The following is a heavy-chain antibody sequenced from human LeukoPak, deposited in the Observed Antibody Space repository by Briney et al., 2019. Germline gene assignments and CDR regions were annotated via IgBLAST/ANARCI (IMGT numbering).Heavy chain of an antibody. Sequence: PGGSLRLSCAASGFSFSSYAMNWVRQAPGKGLEWLSYISSSSSAIYYADSVKGRFTISRGNAKNSLYLQMNSLRAEDTAVYYCARDYPTYYDFWSGYLPHDAFDIWGQGTMVTVSS. CDR3: ARDYPTYYDFWSGYLPHDAFDI. CDR2: ISSSSSAI. V-gene: IGHV3-48*04. J-gene: IGHJ3*02. D-gene: IGHD3-3*01. CDR1: GFSFSSYA.